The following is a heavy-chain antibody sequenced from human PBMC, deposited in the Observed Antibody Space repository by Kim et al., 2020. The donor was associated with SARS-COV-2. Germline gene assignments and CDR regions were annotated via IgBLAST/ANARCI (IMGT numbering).Heavy chain of an antibody. CDR1: GFTFSSYA. CDR2: ISGSGVSR. Sequence: LSLTCAASGFTFSSYAMSWVRQAPGKGLEWVSAISGSGVSRFYTDSVKGRFTISRDNSKHTLYLQMNSLRAEDTAVYYCAKGGRYYYYGMDVWGQGTTVTVSS. J-gene: IGHJ6*02. V-gene: IGHV3-23*01. D-gene: IGHD3-10*01. CDR3: AKGGRYYYYGMDV.